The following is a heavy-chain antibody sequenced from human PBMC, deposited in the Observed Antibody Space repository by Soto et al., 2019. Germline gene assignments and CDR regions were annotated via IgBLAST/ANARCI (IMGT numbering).Heavy chain of an antibody. CDR2: IKQDGSEK. CDR1: GFTFSSYW. J-gene: IGHJ4*02. D-gene: IGHD3-3*01. CDR3: ARESRFLEWLLQGYYFDY. Sequence: PGGSLRLSCAASGFTFSSYWMSWVRQAPGKWLEWVANIKQDGSEKYYVDSVKGRFTISRDNAKNSLYLQMNSLRAEDTAVYYCARESRFLEWLLQGYYFDYWGQGTPVTAPQ. V-gene: IGHV3-7*01.